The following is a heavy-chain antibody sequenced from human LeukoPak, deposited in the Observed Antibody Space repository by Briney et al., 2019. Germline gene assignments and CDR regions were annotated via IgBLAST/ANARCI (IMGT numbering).Heavy chain of an antibody. CDR2: INSDGGIT. Sequence: GGSLRLSCAASGFTFSSYWMHWVRQVPGEGLVWVSRINSDGGITNYADSVKGRFTVFRDNAKSTLYLQINYLRAEDTAVYYCARDWNYGCLDNWDQGTLVTVSS. V-gene: IGHV3-74*01. D-gene: IGHD1-7*01. J-gene: IGHJ4*02. CDR1: GFTFSSYW. CDR3: ARDWNYGCLDN.